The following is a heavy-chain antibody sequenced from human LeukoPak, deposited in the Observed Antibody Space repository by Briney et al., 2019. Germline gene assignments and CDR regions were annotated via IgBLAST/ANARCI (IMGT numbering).Heavy chain of an antibody. CDR2: IIPIFGTA. CDR1: GGTFSSYA. Sequence: ASVKVPCKASGGTFSSYAISWVRQAPGQGLEWMGGIIPIFGTANYAQKFQGRVTITADESTSTAYMELSSLRSEDTAVYYCARGSAAAGRGRYFDYWGQGTLVTVSS. J-gene: IGHJ4*02. D-gene: IGHD6-13*01. CDR3: ARGSAAAGRGRYFDY. V-gene: IGHV1-69*13.